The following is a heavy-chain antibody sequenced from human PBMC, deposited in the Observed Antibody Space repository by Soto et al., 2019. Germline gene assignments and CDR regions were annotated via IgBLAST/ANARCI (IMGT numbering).Heavy chain of an antibody. Sequence: PSETLSLTGTVSGGSISAYYWNWVRQPPGKGLEWIGNIYYTGSTNYNPSLKSRVTISVDTSKNQFSLKLSSVTAADTAVYYCARPSVAVTWGPFDYWGQGTLVTVSS. J-gene: IGHJ4*02. CDR3: ARPSVAVTWGPFDY. V-gene: IGHV4-59*01. CDR1: GGSISAYY. D-gene: IGHD6-19*01. CDR2: IYYTGST.